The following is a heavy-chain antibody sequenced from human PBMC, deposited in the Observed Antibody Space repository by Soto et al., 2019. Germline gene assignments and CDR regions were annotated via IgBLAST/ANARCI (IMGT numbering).Heavy chain of an antibody. Sequence: ASVKVSCKASGYTFTSYYMHWVRQAPGQGLEWMGGIIPIFGTANYAQKFQGRVTITADKSTSTAYMELSSLRSKDTAVYYCARRRDGYNSAFDIWGQGIMVTVSS. V-gene: IGHV1-69*06. CDR3: ARRRDGYNSAFDI. J-gene: IGHJ3*02. CDR1: GYTFTSYY. D-gene: IGHD5-12*01. CDR2: IIPIFGTA.